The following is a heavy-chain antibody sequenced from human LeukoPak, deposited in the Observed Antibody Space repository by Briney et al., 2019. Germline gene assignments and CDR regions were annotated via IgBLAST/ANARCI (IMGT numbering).Heavy chain of an antibody. D-gene: IGHD3-10*01. Sequence: PGGSLRLSCAASGFTLSSYEMNWVRQAPGKGLEWVSYISSSGSTIYYADSVKGRFTISRDNAKNSLYLQMNSLRAEDRAVYYCASGSISAARTYYYYYMDVWGKGTTVTVSS. J-gene: IGHJ6*03. CDR1: GFTLSSYE. CDR2: ISSSGSTI. CDR3: ASGSISAARTYYYYYMDV. V-gene: IGHV3-48*03.